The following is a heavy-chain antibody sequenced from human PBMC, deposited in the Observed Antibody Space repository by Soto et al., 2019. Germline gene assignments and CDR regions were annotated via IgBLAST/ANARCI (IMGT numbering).Heavy chain of an antibody. CDR3: ARTYYYDSSGPSRFDP. Sequence: PSETLSLTCTVSGGSISSSSYYWGWIRQPPGKGLEWIGSIYYSGSTYYNPSLKSRVTISVDTSKNQFSLKLSSVTAADTAVYYCARTYYYDSSGPSRFDPWGQGTLVTVSS. D-gene: IGHD3-22*01. V-gene: IGHV4-39*01. CDR1: GGSISSSSYY. CDR2: IYYSGST. J-gene: IGHJ5*02.